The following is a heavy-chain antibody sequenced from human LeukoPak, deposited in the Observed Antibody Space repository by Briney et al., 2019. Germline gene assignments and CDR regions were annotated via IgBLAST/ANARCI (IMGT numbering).Heavy chain of an antibody. Sequence: ASVKVSCKASGFTFTSSAVQWVRQARGQRLEWIGWIVVGSGNTNYAQKFQERVTITRDMSTSTAYMELSSLRSEDTAVYYCARDHMIVVAYDAFDIWGQGTMVTVSS. CDR1: GFTFTSSA. CDR2: IVVGSGNT. D-gene: IGHD3-22*01. J-gene: IGHJ3*02. CDR3: ARDHMIVVAYDAFDI. V-gene: IGHV1-58*01.